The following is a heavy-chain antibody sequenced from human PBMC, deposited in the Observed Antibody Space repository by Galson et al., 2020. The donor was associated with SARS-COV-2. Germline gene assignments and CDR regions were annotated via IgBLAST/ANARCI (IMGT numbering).Heavy chain of an antibody. Sequence: ASVTVSCKASGYTFTNYAMHWVRQDPGQRLEWMGWTNGGNGNAEYSQTFQGRVTITRDTYATTAYMELSSLRSEDMAVYYCARAIAIFGVVNLSFYFDSWGQGTLVTVSS. CDR3: ARAIAIFGVVNLSFYFDS. CDR2: TNGGNGNA. V-gene: IGHV1-3*01. CDR1: GYTFTNYA. J-gene: IGHJ4*02. D-gene: IGHD3-3*01.